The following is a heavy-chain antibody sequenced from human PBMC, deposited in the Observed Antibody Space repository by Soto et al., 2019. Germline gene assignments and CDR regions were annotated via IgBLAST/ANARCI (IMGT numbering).Heavy chain of an antibody. J-gene: IGHJ6*02. CDR2: ISGSGGTT. CDR3: AKSTVTTYIWYYGMDV. CDR1: GLTFRALP. Sequence: GGSLSPSFVASGLTFRALPMTGVRQAPGKGLQWVSTISGSGGTTYYADSMKGRFTISRDNSKNTVYLQVNSLRVEDTALYYCAKSTVTTYIWYYGMDVWGQGTTVTVSS. D-gene: IGHD4-17*01. V-gene: IGHV3-23*01.